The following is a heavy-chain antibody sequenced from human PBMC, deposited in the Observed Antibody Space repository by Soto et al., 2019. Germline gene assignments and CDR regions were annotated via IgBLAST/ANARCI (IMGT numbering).Heavy chain of an antibody. D-gene: IGHD3-9*01. CDR2: ISAYNGNT. CDR1: GYTFTSYG. J-gene: IGHJ6*02. CDR3: ERVLVWVLTRFTDPYGMDV. Sequence: VASVKVSCKASGYTFTSYGISWVRQAPGQGLEWMGWISAYNGNTNYAQKLQGRVTMTTDTSTSTAYMELRSLRSDDTAVYYCERVLVWVLTRFTDPYGMDVSGHGTTVTVSS. V-gene: IGHV1-18*01.